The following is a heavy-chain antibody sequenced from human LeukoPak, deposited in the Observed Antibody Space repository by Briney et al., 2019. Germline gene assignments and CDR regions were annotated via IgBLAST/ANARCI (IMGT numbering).Heavy chain of an antibody. J-gene: IGHJ4*02. D-gene: IGHD1-20*01. V-gene: IGHV4-59*01. CDR3: ARVGNWNYALVNYYFDY. CDR1: GGSISSYY. CDR2: IHYSGNT. Sequence: SETLSLTCTVSGGSISSYYWIWMRQPPGKGLEWIGYIHYSGNTNYNPSLKSRVTISVDTSKNQFSLKLTSVTAADTAVYYCARVGNWNYALVNYYFDYWGQGTLGTVSS.